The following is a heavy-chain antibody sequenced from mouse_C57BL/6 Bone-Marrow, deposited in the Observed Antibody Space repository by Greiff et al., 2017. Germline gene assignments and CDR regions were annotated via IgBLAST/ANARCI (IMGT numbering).Heavy chain of an antibody. CDR2: IWWDDDK. D-gene: IGHD2-4*01. CDR3: ARIAKDYDPYYAMDY. J-gene: IGHJ4*01. CDR1: GFSLSTFGMG. V-gene: IGHV8-8*01. Sequence: QVTLKESGPGILQPSQTLSLTCSFSGFSLSTFGMGVGWIRPPSGKGLEWLAHIWWDDDKYSNPALNSRLTISQNTSKNQVFLKIANVDTADTATYYCARIAKDYDPYYAMDYWGQGTSVTVSS.